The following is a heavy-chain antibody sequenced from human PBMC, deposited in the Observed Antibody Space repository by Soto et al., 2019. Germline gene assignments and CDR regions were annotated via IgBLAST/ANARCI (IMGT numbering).Heavy chain of an antibody. V-gene: IGHV3-30*03. Sequence: GGSLRLSCAASGFTFSSYGMHWVRQAPGKGLEWVAVISYDGSNKYYADSVKGRFTISRDNSKNTLYLQMNSLRAEDTAVYYCARAMVVTQNWFDPWGQGTLVTVSS. CDR3: ARAMVVTQNWFDP. CDR2: ISYDGSNK. J-gene: IGHJ5*02. CDR1: GFTFSSYG. D-gene: IGHD2-21*02.